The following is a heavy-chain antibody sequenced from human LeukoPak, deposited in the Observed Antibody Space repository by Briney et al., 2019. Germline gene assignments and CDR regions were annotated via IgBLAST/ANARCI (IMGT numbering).Heavy chain of an antibody. J-gene: IGHJ4*02. Sequence: GGSLRLSCAASGFTFSSNYMSWVRQAPGKGLEWVSVIYSGGSTYYADSVEGRFTISRDNSKNTLYLQMNSLRAEDTAVYYCARVGTVTSVAFDYWGQGTLVTVSS. CDR3: ARVGTVTSVAFDY. CDR1: GFTFSSNY. CDR2: IYSGGST. V-gene: IGHV3-53*01. D-gene: IGHD4-17*01.